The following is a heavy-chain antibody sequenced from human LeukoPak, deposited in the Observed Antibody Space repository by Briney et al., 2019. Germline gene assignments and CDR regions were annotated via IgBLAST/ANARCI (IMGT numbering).Heavy chain of an antibody. V-gene: IGHV1-2*02. Sequence: ASVTLSRKPSGYTFTGYYIHWVRQGPGQGLEWVGWINPYSGGTNYAQKFQGRVTVTRDTSISTAYMELSRLRSDDTAVYYCARGVVAATFYYYMDVWGKGTTVTVSS. CDR3: ARGVVAATFYYYMDV. CDR1: GYTFTGYY. J-gene: IGHJ6*03. CDR2: INPYSGGT. D-gene: IGHD2-15*01.